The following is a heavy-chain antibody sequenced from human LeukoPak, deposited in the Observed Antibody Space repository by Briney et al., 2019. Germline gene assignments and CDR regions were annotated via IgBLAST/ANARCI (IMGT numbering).Heavy chain of an antibody. CDR2: SSGSGGST. Sequence: GSLRLSCVVSGFTFSSYGMSWVRQAPGKGLEWVSGSSGSGGSTYYADSLKGRFTISRDNAKNSVHLQMNSLRAEDTAVYYCARSVFSGVVAAQHEFDDWGQGTLVTVSS. D-gene: IGHD2-15*01. V-gene: IGHV3-23*01. CDR1: GFTFSSYG. J-gene: IGHJ4*02. CDR3: ARSVFSGVVAAQHEFDD.